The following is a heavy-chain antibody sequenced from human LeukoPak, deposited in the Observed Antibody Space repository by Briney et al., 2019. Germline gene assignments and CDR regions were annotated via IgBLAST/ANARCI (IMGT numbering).Heavy chain of an antibody. J-gene: IGHJ5*02. V-gene: IGHV1-2*02. D-gene: IGHD6-19*01. CDR1: VYTFIDYY. Sequence: ASVKVSCKASVYTFIDYYMHWVRQAPGQGLEWMGWINPKSGGTNYAQKFQARVTMTRDTSISTAYMELSRLRADDTAVYYCARDRPYSTGWYSPFASWGQGTLVTVSS. CDR3: ARDRPYSTGWYSPFAS. CDR2: INPKSGGT.